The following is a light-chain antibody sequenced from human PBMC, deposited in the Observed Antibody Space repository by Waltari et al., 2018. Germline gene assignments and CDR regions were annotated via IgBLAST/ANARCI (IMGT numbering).Light chain of an antibody. Sequence: QSALTQPRSVSGSPGQSVTISCTGTSSDVGDYNYVSWYQHHPGKAPQLMIYDVTKRPSGVPDRFSGSKSGNTAVLTISGLQAEDEADYYGCSYAGSHTWVFGGGTKLTVL. V-gene: IGLV2-11*01. CDR1: SSDVGDYNY. J-gene: IGLJ3*02. CDR3: CSYAGSHTWV. CDR2: DVT.